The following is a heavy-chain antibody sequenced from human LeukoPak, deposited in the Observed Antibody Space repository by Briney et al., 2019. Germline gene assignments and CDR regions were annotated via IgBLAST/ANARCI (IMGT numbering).Heavy chain of an antibody. V-gene: IGHV3-30*04. CDR2: ISYDGNNK. CDR1: GFTFSSYA. Sequence: PGGSLRLSCAASGFTFSSYAMHWVRQAPGKGLEWVAVISYDGNNKYYADSVKGRFTISRDNSKNSLYLQMNSLRAEDTAVYYCAREPTYTSSWYATCDYWGQGIQVTVSS. CDR3: AREPTYTSSWYATCDY. D-gene: IGHD6-13*01. J-gene: IGHJ4*02.